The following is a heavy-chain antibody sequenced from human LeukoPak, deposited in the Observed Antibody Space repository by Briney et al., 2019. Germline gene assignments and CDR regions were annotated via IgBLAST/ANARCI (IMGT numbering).Heavy chain of an antibody. CDR3: ARARYYYDSSGSHFDY. CDR2: IYASGST. J-gene: IGHJ4*02. V-gene: IGHV4-4*07. D-gene: IGHD3-22*01. CDR1: GGSISSYY. Sequence: SETLSLTCTVSGGSISSYYWSWIRQPAGKGLEWIGRIYASGSTNYTPSLKSRVTMSVDTSKNQFCLKLSSVTAADTAVYYCARARYYYDSSGSHFDYWGQGTLVTVSS.